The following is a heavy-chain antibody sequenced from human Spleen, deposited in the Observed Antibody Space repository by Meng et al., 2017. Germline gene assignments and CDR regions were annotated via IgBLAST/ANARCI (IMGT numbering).Heavy chain of an antibody. J-gene: IGHJ4*02. CDR2: INHSGST. D-gene: IGHD4-11*01. V-gene: IGHV4-34*01. CDR1: GGSFSDYY. Sequence: QVKLQQWARGVVSPSETLSLALVVSGGSFSDYYWSWIRQPPGKGLEWIGEINHSGSTNYNPSLESRATISVDTSQNNLSLKLSSVTAADSAVYYCARGPTTMAHDFDYWGQGTLVTVSS. CDR3: ARGPTTMAHDFDY.